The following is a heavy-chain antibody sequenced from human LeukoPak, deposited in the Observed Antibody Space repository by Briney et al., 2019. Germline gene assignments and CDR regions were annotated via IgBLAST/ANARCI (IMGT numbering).Heavy chain of an antibody. V-gene: IGHV3-74*01. D-gene: IGHD3-10*01. CDR3: TRGGSYFEK. J-gene: IGHJ4*02. Sequence: PGGSLRLSCAASGFTFRSSWMHWVRQGPGKGLVWVSRINNDGSATTYADSVRGRSTISRDNAMNSMYLQMNSLRDEDTAVYYCTRGGSYFEKWGQGSLVTVTS. CDR2: INNDGSAT. CDR1: GFTFRSSW.